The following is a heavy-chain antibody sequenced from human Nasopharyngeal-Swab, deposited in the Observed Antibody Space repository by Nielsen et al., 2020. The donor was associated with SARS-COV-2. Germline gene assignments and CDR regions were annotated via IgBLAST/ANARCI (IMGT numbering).Heavy chain of an antibody. CDR2: ISSSGGGI. D-gene: IGHD3-22*01. V-gene: IGHV3-11*01. J-gene: IGHJ4*02. Sequence: GESLKISCAASGFTFSNYYMSWIRQAPGRGLEWVSYISSSGGGIYYADSVKGRFTISRDNAKKSLSLQMNSLRAEDTAVYYCARVLTGTYYYESSGYPDYWGQGTLITVSS. CDR1: GFTFSNYY. CDR3: ARVLTGTYYYESSGYPDY.